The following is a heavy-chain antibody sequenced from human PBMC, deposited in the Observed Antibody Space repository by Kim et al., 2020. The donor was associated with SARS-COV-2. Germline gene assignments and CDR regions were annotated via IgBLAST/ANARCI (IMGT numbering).Heavy chain of an antibody. Sequence: SETLSLTCTVSGGSISSSSYYWGWIRQPPGKGLEWIGSIYYSGSTYYNPSLKSRVTISVDTSKNQFSLKLSSVTAADTAVYYCARHGQIKYYYGSGSYKVRWFDPWGQGTLVTVSS. D-gene: IGHD3-10*01. CDR2: IYYSGST. CDR1: GGSISSSSYY. V-gene: IGHV4-39*01. CDR3: ARHGQIKYYYGSGSYKVRWFDP. J-gene: IGHJ5*02.